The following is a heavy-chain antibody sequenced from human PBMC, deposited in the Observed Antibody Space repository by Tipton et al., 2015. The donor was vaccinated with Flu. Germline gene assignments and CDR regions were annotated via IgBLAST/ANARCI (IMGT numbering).Heavy chain of an antibody. Sequence: TLSLTCTVSSCSIRSTNYFCAWIRQPPGKRLELIGSIYPSGTTYYNPSLKSRVTISVDTSKSQFSLKLRSVTAADTAVYYCARLSYYDVDLKNFYFDYWGQGALVTVSS. CDR1: SCSIRSTNYF. J-gene: IGHJ4*02. CDR3: ARLSYYDVDLKNFYFDY. V-gene: IGHV4-39*01. CDR2: IYPSGTT. D-gene: IGHD3-10*02.